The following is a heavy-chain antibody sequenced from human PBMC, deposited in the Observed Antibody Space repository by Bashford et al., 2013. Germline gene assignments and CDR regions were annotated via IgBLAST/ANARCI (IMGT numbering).Heavy chain of an antibody. J-gene: IGHJ3*02. Sequence: ASVKVSCKASGYTFISYDINWVRQATGQGLEWMAWMNPNNGKIGYAQKFQGRVTMTRNTTTNTAYMELSGLGSEDTAVYYCARRYCDSATCYRRNPVGTGGFDIWGQGDKGHRLL. V-gene: IGHV1-8*01. CDR3: ARRYCDSATCYRRNPVGTGGFDI. CDR1: GYTFISYD. CDR2: MNPNNGKI. D-gene: IGHD2-2*02.